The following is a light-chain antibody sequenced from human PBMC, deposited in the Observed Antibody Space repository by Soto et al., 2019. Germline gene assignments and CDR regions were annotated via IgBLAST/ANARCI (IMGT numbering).Light chain of an antibody. Sequence: IGMTQSPATLSVSPGERATLSCMAIQSVSSNLAWYQQKPGQAPRRLIYGASNRATGIPARFSGSGSGTEFTLTISSLQSEDFAVYYCQQYNNWTFGQGTTVEIK. V-gene: IGKV3-15*01. CDR2: GAS. J-gene: IGKJ1*01. CDR1: QSVSSN. CDR3: QQYNNWT.